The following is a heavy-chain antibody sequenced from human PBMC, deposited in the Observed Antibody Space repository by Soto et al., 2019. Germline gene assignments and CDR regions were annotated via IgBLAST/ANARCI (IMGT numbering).Heavy chain of an antibody. D-gene: IGHD2-15*01. Sequence: QLQLQESGPGLVTPSETLSLTCTVSGGSVSSRSYFWAWVRQSPAKRLEWIGSINYRGTTFYISSLQSRAPISIDRGLNQISLRLSSVTAADMAVYYCESIVACSGCSCKFDPWGQGTLVTVSS. CDR2: INYRGTT. CDR3: ESIVACSGCSCKFDP. CDR1: GGSVSSRSYF. V-gene: IGHV4-39*01. J-gene: IGHJ5*02.